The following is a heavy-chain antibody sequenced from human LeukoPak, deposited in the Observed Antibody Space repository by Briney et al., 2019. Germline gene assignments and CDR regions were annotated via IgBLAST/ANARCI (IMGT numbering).Heavy chain of an antibody. Sequence: SETLSLTCTVSGGSISSSSYYWGWIRQPPGKGLEWIGSIYYSGSTYYNPSLKSRVTISVDTSKNQFSLKLSSVTAADTAVYYCARGATMDLLDYWGQGTLVTVSS. CDR2: IYYSGST. CDR3: ARGATMDLLDY. J-gene: IGHJ4*02. V-gene: IGHV4-39*07. D-gene: IGHD3-10*01. CDR1: GGSISSSSYY.